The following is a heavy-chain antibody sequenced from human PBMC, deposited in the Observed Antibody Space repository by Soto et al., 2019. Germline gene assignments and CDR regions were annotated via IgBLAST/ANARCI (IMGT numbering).Heavy chain of an antibody. CDR3: ARDIGCSSTSCYRDFDY. V-gene: IGHV1-18*01. Sequence: ASVKVSCKASGYTFTRYGISWGRQAPGQGLEWMGWISAYNGNTNYAQKLQGRVTMTTDTSTSTAYMELRSLRSDDTAVYYCARDIGCSSTSCYRDFDYWGQGTLVTVSS. CDR2: ISAYNGNT. CDR1: GYTFTRYG. J-gene: IGHJ4*02. D-gene: IGHD2-2*02.